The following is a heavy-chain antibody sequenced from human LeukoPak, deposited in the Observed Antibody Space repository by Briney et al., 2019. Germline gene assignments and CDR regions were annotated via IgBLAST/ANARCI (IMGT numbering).Heavy chain of an antibody. V-gene: IGHV3-23*01. J-gene: IGHJ3*02. D-gene: IGHD6-13*01. CDR2: ISASGGST. Sequence: GSLTLSCAASGFTFSSYAMNWVSQAPGKGLEWVSGISASGGSTYYADSVKGRFTISRDNSKSTVYLQMNSLRTDDTAVYYCAKVWKEQLVRSGAFDIWGQGTMVIVSS. CDR1: GFTFSSYA. CDR3: AKVWKEQLVRSGAFDI.